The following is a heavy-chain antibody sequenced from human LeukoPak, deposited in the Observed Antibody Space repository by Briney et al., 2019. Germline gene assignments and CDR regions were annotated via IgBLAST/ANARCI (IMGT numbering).Heavy chain of an antibody. CDR2: INHSGST. V-gene: IGHV4-34*01. Sequence: SETLSLTCAVYGGSFSGCYWSWIRQPPGKGLEWIGEINHSGSTNYNPSLKSRVTISVDTSKNQFSLKLSSVTAADTAVYYCARVRDDYSNFWVFDYWGQGSLVTVSS. CDR3: ARVRDDYSNFWVFDY. J-gene: IGHJ4*02. D-gene: IGHD4-11*01. CDR1: GGSFSGCY.